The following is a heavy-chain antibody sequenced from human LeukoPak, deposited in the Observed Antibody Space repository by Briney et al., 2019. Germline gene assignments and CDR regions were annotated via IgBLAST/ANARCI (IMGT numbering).Heavy chain of an antibody. D-gene: IGHD3-16*01. V-gene: IGHV3-23*01. Sequence: GGSLRLSCAASGFSFSSYAMTWARQAPVKGLEWVSAISGDGTRTYYADSVKGRFTISRDNSKNTLYLEMSSLRVEDTAIYYCAKWPEGAMDYFDYWGQGTLVTVSS. J-gene: IGHJ4*02. CDR2: ISGDGTRT. CDR3: AKWPEGAMDYFDY. CDR1: GFSFSSYA.